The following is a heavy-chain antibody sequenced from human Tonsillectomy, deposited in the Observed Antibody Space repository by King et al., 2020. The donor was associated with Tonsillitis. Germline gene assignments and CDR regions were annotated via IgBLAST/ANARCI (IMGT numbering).Heavy chain of an antibody. J-gene: IGHJ5*02. CDR2: ISWNSGHI. D-gene: IGHD3-3*01. CDR3: AKDKTDYDFWSGWNWFDP. V-gene: IGHV3-9*01. Sequence: VQLVESGGGLVQPGRSLRLSCAASGFIFDNYAMHWVRQAPGKGLEWVSGISWNSGHIGYADSVKGRFTISRDNAKNSQYLQMNSLRAEDTALYYCAKDKTDYDFWSGWNWFDPWGQGTLVTVSA. CDR1: GFIFDNYA.